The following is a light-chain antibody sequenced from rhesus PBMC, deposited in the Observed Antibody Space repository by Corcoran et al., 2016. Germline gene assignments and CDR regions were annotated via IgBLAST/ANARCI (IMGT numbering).Light chain of an antibody. V-gene: IGKV3-24*04. CDR1: QSVGSY. CDR3: QQSSDFWT. Sequence: ETVVTQSPATLALSPGERATLSCRASQSVGSYLAWYQQKPGQAPRLLIYGAASRATGIPDRLSGSGSGTDFTLTISSLEPEDVGVYYCQQSSDFWTFGQGTKVEIK. J-gene: IGKJ1*01. CDR2: GAA.